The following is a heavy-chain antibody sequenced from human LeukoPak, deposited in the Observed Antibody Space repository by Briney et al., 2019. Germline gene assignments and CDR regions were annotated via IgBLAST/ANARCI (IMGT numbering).Heavy chain of an antibody. CDR1: GFTFDDYA. Sequence: PGRSLRLSCAASGFTFDDYAMHWVRQAPGKGLEWVSGISWKSGNTGYADSVKGRFTISRDNAKNSLFLQMNSLTAEDMALYYCAFRGGTGAFEIWGQGTMVTVSS. V-gene: IGHV3-9*03. D-gene: IGHD3-16*01. CDR2: ISWKSGNT. J-gene: IGHJ3*02. CDR3: AFRGGTGAFEI.